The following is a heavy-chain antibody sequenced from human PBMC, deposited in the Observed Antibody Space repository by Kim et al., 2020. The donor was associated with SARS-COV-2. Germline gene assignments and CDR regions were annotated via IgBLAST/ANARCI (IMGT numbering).Heavy chain of an antibody. D-gene: IGHD3-10*01. V-gene: IGHV5-51*01. J-gene: IGHJ4*02. CDR3: ARTITMVRGPFDY. Sequence: RYRPSFQGQVTISADKSFSTAYLQWSSLKASDTAMYYCARTITMVRGPFDYWGQGTLVTVSS.